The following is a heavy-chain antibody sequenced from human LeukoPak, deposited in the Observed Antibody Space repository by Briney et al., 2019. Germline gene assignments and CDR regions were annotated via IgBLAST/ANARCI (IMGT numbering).Heavy chain of an antibody. Sequence: SETLSLTCTVSGGSISSSSYYWGWIRQPPGKGLEWIGSIYYSGSTYYDPSLKSRVTISVDTSKNQFSLKLSSVTAADTAVYYCAREPGSGDNGGYWGQGTLVTVSS. D-gene: IGHD3-10*01. V-gene: IGHV4-39*07. CDR1: GGSISSSSYY. CDR2: IYYSGST. CDR3: AREPGSGDNGGY. J-gene: IGHJ4*02.